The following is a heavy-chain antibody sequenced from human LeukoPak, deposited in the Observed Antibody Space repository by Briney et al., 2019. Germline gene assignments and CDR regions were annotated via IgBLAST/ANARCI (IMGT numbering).Heavy chain of an antibody. CDR1: GFTFSSYS. CDR2: ISSSSLTI. J-gene: IGHJ4*02. CDR3: ASLRGGVAIAGPSGY. Sequence: GGSLRLSCAASGFTFSSYSMNWVRQAPGKGLEWVSYISSSSLTIYYADSVKGRFTISRDNAKNSPYLQMNSLRAEDTAVYYCASLRGGVAIAGPSGYWGQGTLVTVSS. D-gene: IGHD2-15*01. V-gene: IGHV3-48*01.